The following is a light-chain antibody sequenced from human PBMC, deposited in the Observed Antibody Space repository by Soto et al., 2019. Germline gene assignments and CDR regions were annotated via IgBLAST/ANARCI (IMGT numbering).Light chain of an antibody. Sequence: QSVLTQPASVSVSPGQSITISCTGTSSDVGSYNLVSWYQQHPGKAPKLMIYEGSKRPSGVSNRFSGSKSGNTASLTISGLQAEEEADYYCCSYAGSRVFGGGTQLTVL. CDR3: CSYAGSRV. CDR2: EGS. V-gene: IGLV2-23*01. J-gene: IGLJ3*02. CDR1: SSDVGSYNL.